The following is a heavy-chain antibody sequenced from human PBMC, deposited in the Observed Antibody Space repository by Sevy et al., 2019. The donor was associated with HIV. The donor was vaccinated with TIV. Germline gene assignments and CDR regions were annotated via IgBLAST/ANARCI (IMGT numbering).Heavy chain of an antibody. CDR3: GGLTSWMAFQYFEY. Sequence: ASVKVSCKTSGYEFTNFGISWVRQAPGQGLEWMGWISPYNGNTNYAQNFQGRVTLTTDTSTSKAYMEVKSLRSDDTAVYYCGGLTSWMAFQYFEYWGQGTLVTVSS. CDR2: ISPYNGNT. D-gene: IGHD5-12*01. CDR1: GYEFTNFG. J-gene: IGHJ4*02. V-gene: IGHV1-18*01.